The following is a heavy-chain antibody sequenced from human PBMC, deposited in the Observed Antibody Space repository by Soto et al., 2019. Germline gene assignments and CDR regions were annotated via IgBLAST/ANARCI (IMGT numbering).Heavy chain of an antibody. CDR2: IIPIFGTA. D-gene: IGHD3-22*01. CDR1: GGTFSRHA. Sequence: QVQLVQSGAEVRKPGSSVTVSCKASGGTFSRHAISWVRQAPGQELEWMGGIIPIFGTANHAQKFQGRVTIIADESTSTVYMELSSLRSEDTAMYYCAREWGYDSNDYYYAYWGQGTLVIVSS. CDR3: AREWGYDSNDYYYAY. J-gene: IGHJ4*02. V-gene: IGHV1-69*01.